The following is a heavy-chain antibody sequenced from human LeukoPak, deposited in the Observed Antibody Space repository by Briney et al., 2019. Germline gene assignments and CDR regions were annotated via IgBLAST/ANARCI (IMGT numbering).Heavy chain of an antibody. V-gene: IGHV3-21*01. J-gene: IGHJ5*02. CDR3: ARDLGDYGDSDWFDP. CDR2: ISSSSSYI. D-gene: IGHD4-17*01. CDR1: GFTFSSYS. Sequence: PGGSLRLSCAASGFTFSSYSMNWVRQAPGKGLEWVSSISSSSSYIYYADSVKGRFTISRDNAKNSLYLQMNSLRAEDTAVYYCARDLGDYGDSDWFDPWGQGTLVTVSS.